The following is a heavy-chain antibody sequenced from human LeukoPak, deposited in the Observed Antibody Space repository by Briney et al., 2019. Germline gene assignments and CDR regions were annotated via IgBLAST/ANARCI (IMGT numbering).Heavy chain of an antibody. CDR1: GGSISSYY. D-gene: IGHD6-13*01. CDR3: ARMGIAAAGSQGGIDY. J-gene: IGHJ4*02. CDR2: IYYSGST. V-gene: IGHV4-59*01. Sequence: SETLSLTCTVSGGSISSYYWSWIRQPPGKGLEWIGYIYYSGSTNYNPSLKSRVTISVDTSKNQFSLKLSSVTAADMAVYYCARMGIAAAGSQGGIDYWGQGTLVTVSS.